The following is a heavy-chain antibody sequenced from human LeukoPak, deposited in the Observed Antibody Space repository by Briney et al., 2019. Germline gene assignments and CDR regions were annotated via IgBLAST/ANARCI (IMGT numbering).Heavy chain of an antibody. CDR2: IGVAGDT. D-gene: IGHD3-10*01. CDR3: ARGVNYASGSLWQKSYDAFDI. CDR1: GLAFTGFD. Sequence: SLSLSSVAFGLAFTGFDIHGVRGGTGKGVEWVSGIGVAGDTYYPASVKGRFTISRENATSSWYLQKNSLQAGDTAIYSGARGVNYASGSLWQKSYDAFDIWGQGTMVTVSS. J-gene: IGHJ3*02. V-gene: IGHV3-13*04.